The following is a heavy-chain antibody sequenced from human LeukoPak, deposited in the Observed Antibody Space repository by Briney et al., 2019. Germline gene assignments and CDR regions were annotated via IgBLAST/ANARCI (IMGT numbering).Heavy chain of an antibody. V-gene: IGHV3-23*01. CDR3: AKVGSYYDSSGYDY. D-gene: IGHD3-22*01. CDR2: ISGSGGST. J-gene: IGHJ4*02. CDR1: GFTFSSYA. Sequence: PGGSLRLSCAASGFTFSSYAMSWVRQAPGKGLEWVSAISGSGGSTYYADSVKGRFTISRDNSKNTLYLQMNSLRAEDTAVYYCAKVGSYYDSSGYDYWGQGTLVTVSS.